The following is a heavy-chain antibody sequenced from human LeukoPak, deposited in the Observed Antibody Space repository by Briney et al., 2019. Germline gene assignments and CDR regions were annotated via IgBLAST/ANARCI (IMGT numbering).Heavy chain of an antibody. CDR3: ARAVSRYYDSSGYGDFFDY. CDR1: GYAFTGYY. CDR2: INPNSGGT. V-gene: IGHV1-2*02. D-gene: IGHD3-22*01. Sequence: GASVKVSCKASGYAFTGYYMHWVRQAPGQGLEWMGWINPNSGGTNYAQKFQGRVTMTRDMSTSTVYMELSSLRSEDTAVYYCARAVSRYYDSSGYGDFFDYWGQGTLVTVSS. J-gene: IGHJ4*02.